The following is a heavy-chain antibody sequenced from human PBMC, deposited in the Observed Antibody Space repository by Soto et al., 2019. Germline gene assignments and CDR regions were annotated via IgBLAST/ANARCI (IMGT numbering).Heavy chain of an antibody. CDR3: ARVSGVIDY. CDR2: IFYSGST. CDR1: GDSISGGAYY. V-gene: IGHV4-30-4*01. Sequence: QVQLQESGPGLVKPSRTLSLTCAVSGDSISGGAYYWSWIRQPPGKGLEWIGYIFYSGSTYYNPSLKSRVIISVDTSKNQFSLKLSSVTAADTAVYYCARVSGVIDYWGQGTLVTVSS. J-gene: IGHJ4*02. D-gene: IGHD3-16*02.